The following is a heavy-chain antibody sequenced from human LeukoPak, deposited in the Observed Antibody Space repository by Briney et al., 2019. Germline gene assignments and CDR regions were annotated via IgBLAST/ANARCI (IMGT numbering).Heavy chain of an antibody. V-gene: IGHV3-74*01. J-gene: IGHJ4*02. CDR1: AFTFSSYW. D-gene: IGHD4-17*01. CDR2: INSDGIST. CDR3: AKGGATVIDY. Sequence: GESLKISCAASAFTFSSYWMHWVRQAPGKGLVWVSRINSDGISTSYADSVKGRFTISRDNAKNTLYLQMNSLRAEDTAVYYCAKGGATVIDYWGQGTLVTVSS.